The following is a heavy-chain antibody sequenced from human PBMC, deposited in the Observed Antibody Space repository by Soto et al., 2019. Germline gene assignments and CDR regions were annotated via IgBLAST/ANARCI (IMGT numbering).Heavy chain of an antibody. D-gene: IGHD4-4*01. J-gene: IGHJ6*02. Sequence: ESLTISGTSAGYIFTRYWIRWVRQVPGKGLEWMGIIYPGDSDTRYSPSFQGQVTISADKSISTAYLQWSSLKASDTAMYYCALTLQSGHYYYGMDVWGQGTTVTVSS. CDR2: IYPGDSDT. V-gene: IGHV5-51*01. CDR1: GYIFTRYW. CDR3: ALTLQSGHYYYGMDV.